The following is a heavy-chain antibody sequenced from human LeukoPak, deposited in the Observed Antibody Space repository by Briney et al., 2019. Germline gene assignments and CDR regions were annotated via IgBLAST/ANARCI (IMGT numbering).Heavy chain of an antibody. J-gene: IGHJ4*02. V-gene: IGHV3-23*01. CDR2: ISGSGGST. CDR1: GFTFSSYA. D-gene: IGHD6-19*01. Sequence: PGGSLRLSCAASGFTFSSYAMDWVRQAPGKGLEWVSTISGSGGSTYYADSVKGRLTISRDNSKNTLYLQMSSLRAEDTASYYCAKEVYSSGWYADYWGQGTLVTVSS. CDR3: AKEVYSSGWYADY.